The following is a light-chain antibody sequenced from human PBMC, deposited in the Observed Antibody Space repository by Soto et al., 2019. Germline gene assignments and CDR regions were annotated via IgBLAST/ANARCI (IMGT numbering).Light chain of an antibody. CDR3: LQHYSNQGT. V-gene: IGKV1-17*01. CDR2: DAS. J-gene: IGKJ1*01. Sequence: DIQMTQSPSSLTASVGDRVTITCRASQGISMELGWYQQRPGKAPKRLIYDASNLQSGVPSRFSSSRAGTKVSLTISSRQPDDDSTYYCLQHYSNQGTFGQGTKVDIK. CDR1: QGISME.